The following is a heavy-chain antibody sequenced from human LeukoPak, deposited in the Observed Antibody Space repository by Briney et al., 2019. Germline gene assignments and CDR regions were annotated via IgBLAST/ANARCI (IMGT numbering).Heavy chain of an antibody. CDR1: GYSFSSYW. V-gene: IGHV5-51*01. CDR3: ARPGRATVTRLDY. CDR2: IYPGDSET. D-gene: IGHD4-17*01. Sequence: GESLKISFKGSGYSFSSYWIGWVRQMPGKGLEWMGIIYPGDSETRYSPSFQGQVTISADKSISTAFLQWSSLKASDTAMYYCARPGRATVTRLDYWGQGTLVTVTS. J-gene: IGHJ4*02.